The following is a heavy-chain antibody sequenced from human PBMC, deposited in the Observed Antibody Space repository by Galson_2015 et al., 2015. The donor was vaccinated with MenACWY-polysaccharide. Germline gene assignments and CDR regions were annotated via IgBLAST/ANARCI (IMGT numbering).Heavy chain of an antibody. Sequence: SLRLSCAASGFTFSSYAMSWVRQAPGKGLEWVAAISGSGGNKYYADSVKGRFTISRDNSKNMLYLQMNSLRDEGTAVYYSLVVPGDNFRDIDVWGQGTTVTVSS. J-gene: IGHJ6*02. CDR2: ISGSGGNK. D-gene: IGHD2-2*01. V-gene: IGHV3-23*01. CDR1: GFTFSSYA. CDR3: LVVPGDNFRDIDV.